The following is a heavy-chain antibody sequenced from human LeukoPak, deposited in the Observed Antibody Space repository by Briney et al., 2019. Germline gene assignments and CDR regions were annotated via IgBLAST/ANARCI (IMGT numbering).Heavy chain of an antibody. CDR1: GYTFTGYY. CDR3: ARGQQWLEAFDY. CDR2: INPNSGVT. J-gene: IGHJ4*02. V-gene: IGHV1-2*02. Sequence: HVASVKVSCKASGYTFTGYYMHWVRQAPGQGLERMGWINPNSGVTHYPQKFQGRVTMTRDTSIRTAYMEVSSLRSDDTAVYYCARGQQWLEAFDYWGLGTLVTVSS. D-gene: IGHD6-19*01.